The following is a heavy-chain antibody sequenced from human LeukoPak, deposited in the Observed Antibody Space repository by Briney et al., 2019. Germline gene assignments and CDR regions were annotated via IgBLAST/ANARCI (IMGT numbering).Heavy chain of an antibody. CDR2: ISYDGSNK. D-gene: IGHD3-10*01. J-gene: IGHJ6*02. V-gene: IGHV3-30*18. Sequence: PGGSLRLSCAASGFTFSSYGMHWVRQAPGKGLEWVAVISYDGSNKYYADSVKGRFTISRDNSKNTLYLQMNSLRAEDTAVYYCAKASNYYGSGSYYVDYGMDVWGQGTTVTVSS. CDR3: AKASNYYGSGSYYVDYGMDV. CDR1: GFTFSSYG.